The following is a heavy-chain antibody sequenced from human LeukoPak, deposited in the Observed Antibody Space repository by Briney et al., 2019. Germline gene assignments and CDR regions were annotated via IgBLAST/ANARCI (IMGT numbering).Heavy chain of an antibody. J-gene: IGHJ4*02. D-gene: IGHD6-13*01. CDR1: GGSISSYY. Sequence: PSETLSLTCTVSGGSISSYYWAWIRQPPPQGLEWIGNVQYSGSTYYNPSLKSRVTISLDTSKNQFSLRLSSVTAADTSMYYCTRRRGGTSSRDYWGQGTLVTVSS. CDR2: VQYSGST. CDR3: TRRRGGTSSRDY. V-gene: IGHV4-39*01.